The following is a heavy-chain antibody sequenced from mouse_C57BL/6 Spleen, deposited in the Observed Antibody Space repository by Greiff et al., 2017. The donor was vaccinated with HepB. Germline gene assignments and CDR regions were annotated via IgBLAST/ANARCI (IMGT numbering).Heavy chain of an antibody. CDR1: GFTFSSYT. CDR3: AREVYGNYAMDY. J-gene: IGHJ4*01. Sequence: EVKLVESGGGLVKPGGSLKLSCAASGFTFSSYTMSWVRQTPEKRLEWVATISGGGGNTYYPDSVKGRFTISRDNAKNTLYLQMSSLRSEDTALYYCAREVYGNYAMDYWGQGTSVTVSS. CDR2: ISGGGGNT. V-gene: IGHV5-9*01. D-gene: IGHD2-10*02.